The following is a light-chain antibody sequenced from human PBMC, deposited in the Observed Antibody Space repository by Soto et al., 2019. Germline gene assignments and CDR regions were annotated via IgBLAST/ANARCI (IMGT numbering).Light chain of an antibody. CDR2: GAS. CDR3: QQYNSYSWT. Sequence: EIVLTQSPGTLSLSPGERATLSCRASQSVTSNYLAWFQQRPGQAPRLLIYGASIRATGIPDTFSGSGSGTEFTLTISSLQPDDFATYYCQQYNSYSWTFGQGTKVDI. CDR1: QSVTSNY. V-gene: IGKV3-20*01. J-gene: IGKJ1*01.